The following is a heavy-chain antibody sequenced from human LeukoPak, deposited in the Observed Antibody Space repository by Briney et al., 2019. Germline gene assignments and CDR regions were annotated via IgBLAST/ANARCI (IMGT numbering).Heavy chain of an antibody. CDR2: ISSSSSYI. CDR1: GLTFSSYS. J-gene: IGHJ3*02. D-gene: IGHD2-15*01. V-gene: IGHV3-21*01. CDR3: ARANSEQKSHLVVAARGWGSTGAFDI. Sequence: GGSLRLSCAASGLTFSSYSMNWVRQAPGKGLEWVSSISSSSSYIYYADSVKGRFTISRDNSKNTLYLQMNSLRAEDTAVYYCARANSEQKSHLVVAARGWGSTGAFDIWGQGTMVTVSS.